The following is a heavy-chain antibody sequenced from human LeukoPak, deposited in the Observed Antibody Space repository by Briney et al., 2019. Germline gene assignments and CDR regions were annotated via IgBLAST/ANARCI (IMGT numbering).Heavy chain of an antibody. Sequence: SVKVSCKASGGTFSAYAISWVRQAPGQGLEWMGGIIPIFGTAHYAQKFQGRVTITADESTSTAYMELSSLRSEDTAVYYCARDGGRGVPLNYWGQGTLVTVSS. V-gene: IGHV1-69*13. CDR1: GGTFSAYA. CDR3: ARDGGRGVPLNY. CDR2: IIPIFGTA. J-gene: IGHJ4*02. D-gene: IGHD3-10*01.